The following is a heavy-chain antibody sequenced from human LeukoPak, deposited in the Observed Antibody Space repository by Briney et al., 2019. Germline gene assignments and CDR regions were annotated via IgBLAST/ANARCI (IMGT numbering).Heavy chain of an antibody. CDR3: AKGSYYDSSGSFYFDY. CDR2: ISGSGDNT. CDR1: GFTFSSYG. V-gene: IGHV3-23*01. Sequence: GGSLRLSCAASGFTFSSYGMSWVRQAPGKGLEWVSGISGSGDNTYYADSVKGRFTISRDNSKNTLYVQVNSLGTEDTAAYYCAKGSYYDSSGSFYFDYWGQGTLVTVSS. D-gene: IGHD3-22*01. J-gene: IGHJ4*02.